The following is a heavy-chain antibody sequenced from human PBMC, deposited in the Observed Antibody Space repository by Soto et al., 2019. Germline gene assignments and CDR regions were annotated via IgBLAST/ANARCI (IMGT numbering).Heavy chain of an antibody. Sequence: EVPLVESGGGLVQPGRSLRLSCAASGFTFDDYAMHWVRQAPGKGLEWVSGISWNSGSIGYADSVKGRFTISRDNAKNSLYLQMNSLRAEDTALYYCAKDRVSVTTGFDYWGQGTLVTVSS. D-gene: IGHD4-17*01. CDR3: AKDRVSVTTGFDY. CDR1: GFTFDDYA. J-gene: IGHJ4*02. V-gene: IGHV3-9*01. CDR2: ISWNSGSI.